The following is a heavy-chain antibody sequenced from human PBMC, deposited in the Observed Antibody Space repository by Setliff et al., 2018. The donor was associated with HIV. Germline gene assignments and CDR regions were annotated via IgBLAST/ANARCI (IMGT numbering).Heavy chain of an antibody. CDR2: ISSSSNYV. Sequence: LRLSCAASGFTFWNSEMNWVRQAPGKGLEWVSSISSSSNYVYYADSVKGRFTISRDNAKNSLYLQMNSLRAEDTAVYYCARKGYSGSYGYWGQGTLVTVSS. CDR3: ARKGYSGSYGY. J-gene: IGHJ4*02. D-gene: IGHD1-26*01. CDR1: GFTFWNSE. V-gene: IGHV3-21*01.